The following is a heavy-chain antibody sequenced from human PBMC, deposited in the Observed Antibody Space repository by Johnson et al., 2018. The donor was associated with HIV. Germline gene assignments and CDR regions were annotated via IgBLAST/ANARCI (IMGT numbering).Heavy chain of an antibody. V-gene: IGHV3-7*01. D-gene: IGHD3-16*02. CDR1: GFNFSNDA. CDR3: ARGSLLVIVSDAFDI. CDR2: INQDGSDK. Sequence: VQLVESGGGVVQPGRSLRLPCAASGFNFSNDAIHWVRQAPGKGLEWVANINQDGSDKYYVDSVKGRFTISRDNAQNSLYLQMNSLRAEDTAMYYCARGSLLVIVSDAFDIWGQGTMVTVSS. J-gene: IGHJ3*02.